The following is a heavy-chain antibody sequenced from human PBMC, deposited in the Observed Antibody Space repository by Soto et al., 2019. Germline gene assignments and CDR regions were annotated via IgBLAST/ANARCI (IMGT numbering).Heavy chain of an antibody. CDR3: AKESLWPGKYFDY. CDR1: GFTFSSYA. V-gene: IGHV3-23*01. Sequence: GGSLRLACAASGFTFSSYAMSWVRQAPGKGLEWVSAISGSGGSTYYADSVKGRFTISRDNSKNTLYLQMNSLRDEDKAVDYCAKESLWPGKYFDYWGQGTLVTVSS. CDR2: ISGSGGST. D-gene: IGHD3-10*01. J-gene: IGHJ4*02.